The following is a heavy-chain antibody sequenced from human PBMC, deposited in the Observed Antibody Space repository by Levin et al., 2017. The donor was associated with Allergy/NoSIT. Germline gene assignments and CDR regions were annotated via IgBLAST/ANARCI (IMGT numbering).Heavy chain of an antibody. CDR1: GFTFSSYA. V-gene: IGHV3-23*01. J-gene: IGHJ5*02. D-gene: IGHD4-23*01. CDR2: ISGSGGST. CDR3: AKDLGDYGDNSQNWFGP. Sequence: ETLSLTCVASGFTFSSYAMIWVRQAPGRGLEWVSVISGSGGSTYYADSVEGRFTISRDNSKNTVYLQMNSLRAEDSALYYCAKDLGDYGDNSQNWFGPWGQGTLVTVSS.